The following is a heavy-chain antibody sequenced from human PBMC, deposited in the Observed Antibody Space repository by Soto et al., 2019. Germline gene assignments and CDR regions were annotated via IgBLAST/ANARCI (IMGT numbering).Heavy chain of an antibody. CDR3: ARDGQEFPLAYCGGDCSLFYYYYMDV. J-gene: IGHJ6*03. CDR1: GYTFTSYY. V-gene: IGHV1-46*03. D-gene: IGHD2-21*01. CDR2: INPSGGST. Sequence: VASVKVSWKASGYTFTSYYMHWVRQAPGQGLEWMGIINPSGGSTSYAQKFQGRVTMTGDTSTSTVYMELSSLRSEDTAVYYCARDGQEFPLAYCGGDCSLFYYYYMDVWGKGTTVTVSS.